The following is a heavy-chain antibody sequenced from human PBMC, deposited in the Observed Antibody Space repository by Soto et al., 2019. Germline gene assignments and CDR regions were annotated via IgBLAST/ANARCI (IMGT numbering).Heavy chain of an antibody. CDR2: INPSGGST. J-gene: IGHJ6*03. V-gene: IGHV1-46*03. D-gene: IGHD3-3*01. CDR1: GYTFTSYY. CDR3: ARAGLSYDFWSGRASYYMDV. Sequence: ASVKVSCKASGYTFTSYYMHWGRQAPGQGLEWMGIINPSGGSTSYAQKFQGRVTMTRDTSTSTVYMELSSLRSEDTAVYYCARAGLSYDFWSGRASYYMDVWGKGTTVTVSS.